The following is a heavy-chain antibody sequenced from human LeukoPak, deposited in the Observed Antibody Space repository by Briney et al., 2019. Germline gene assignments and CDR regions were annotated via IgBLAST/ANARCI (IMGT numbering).Heavy chain of an antibody. CDR1: GGSISSYY. V-gene: IGHV4-4*07. D-gene: IGHD4-17*01. Sequence: PSETLSLTCTVSGGSISSYYWSWIRQPAGKGLEWIGRIYTSGSTNYNPSLKSRVTMSVDTSKNQFSLKLSSVTAADTAVYYCARFANYGGNSRYFDYWGQGTLVTVSS. CDR2: IYTSGST. J-gene: IGHJ4*02. CDR3: ARFANYGGNSRYFDY.